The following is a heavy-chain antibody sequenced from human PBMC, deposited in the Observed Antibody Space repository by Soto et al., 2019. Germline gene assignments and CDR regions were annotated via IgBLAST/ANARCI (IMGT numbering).Heavy chain of an antibody. V-gene: IGHV3-11*01. Sequence: PGGSLRLSCAASGFTFSDSYMSWIRQAPGKGLEWISYITFSGNTVYYADSLKGRFTISRDNAKNSLYLQMNRLRAEDTAVYYCAKDFGINWYYFDCWGQGTLVTVSS. J-gene: IGHJ4*02. D-gene: IGHD1-1*01. CDR2: ITFSGNTV. CDR1: GFTFSDSY. CDR3: AKDFGINWYYFDC.